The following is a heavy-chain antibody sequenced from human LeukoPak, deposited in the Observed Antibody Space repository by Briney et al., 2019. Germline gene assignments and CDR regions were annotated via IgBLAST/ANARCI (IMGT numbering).Heavy chain of an antibody. Sequence: ASVRVSCKASGYTFTGYYMHWVRQAPGQGLEWMGWINPNSGGTNYAQKFQGRVTMTRDTSISTAYMELSRLRSDDTAVYYCASPGTAMDPYYFDYWGQGTLVTVSS. CDR1: GYTFTGYY. CDR2: INPNSGGT. CDR3: ASPGTAMDPYYFDY. J-gene: IGHJ4*02. D-gene: IGHD5-18*01. V-gene: IGHV1-2*02.